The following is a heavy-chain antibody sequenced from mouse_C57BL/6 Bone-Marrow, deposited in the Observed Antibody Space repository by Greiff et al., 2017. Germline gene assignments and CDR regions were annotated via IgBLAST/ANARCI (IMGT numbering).Heavy chain of an antibody. CDR3: ASWGATVNDYEAMCD. Sequence: VQLQQPGAELVKPGASVKLSCKASGYTFTSYWMHWVKQRPGRGLEWIGRIDPNSGGTKYNEKFKGKATLTVDKPSSTAYMQLSSLTSEDSAVYYCASWGATVNDYEAMCDWGQGTSVTVAT. CDR2: IDPNSGGT. V-gene: IGHV1-72*01. D-gene: IGHD1-1*01. J-gene: IGHJ4*01. CDR1: GYTFTSYW.